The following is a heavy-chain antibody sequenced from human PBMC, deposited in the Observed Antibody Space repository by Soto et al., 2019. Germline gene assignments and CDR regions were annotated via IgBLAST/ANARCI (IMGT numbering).Heavy chain of an antibody. CDR3: ARENPDGSPMIVGMA. CDR1: GGTFSSYA. D-gene: IGHD3-22*01. Sequence: SVTVSCKASGGTFSSYAISWVRQAPGQGLEWMGGIIPIFGTANYAQKFQGRVTITADESTSTAYMELSSLRSEDTAVYYCARENPDGSPMIVGMAWGQGPRVTVSS. CDR2: IIPIFGTA. J-gene: IGHJ4*02. V-gene: IGHV1-69*13.